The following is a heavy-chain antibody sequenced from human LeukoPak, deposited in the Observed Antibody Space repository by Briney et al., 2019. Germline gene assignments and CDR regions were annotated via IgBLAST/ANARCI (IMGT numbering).Heavy chain of an antibody. J-gene: IGHJ4*02. V-gene: IGHV1-18*04. CDR3: ARDPYYYDSSGYYPPFDY. D-gene: IGHD3-22*01. Sequence: ASVKVSCKASGYTFTSYYMHWVRQAPGQGLEWMGWIRTYNGDTKYVQKFQGRVTMTTDTSTRTAYMELRSLRSDDTAVYYCARDPYYYDSSGYYPPFDYWGQGTLVTVSS. CDR1: GYTFTSYY. CDR2: IRTYNGDT.